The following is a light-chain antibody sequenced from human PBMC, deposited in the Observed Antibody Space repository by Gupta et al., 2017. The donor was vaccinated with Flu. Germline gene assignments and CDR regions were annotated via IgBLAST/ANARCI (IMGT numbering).Light chain of an antibody. Sequence: SGTPGQRVTISCSGSSSNIGSNTVNWYQQLPGTAPKLLIYSNNQRPSGVPDRFSGSKSGTSASLAISGLQSEDEADYYCAAWDDSLNGPYVVFGGGTKLTVL. CDR1: SSNIGSNT. V-gene: IGLV1-44*01. J-gene: IGLJ2*01. CDR2: SNN. CDR3: AAWDDSLNGPYVV.